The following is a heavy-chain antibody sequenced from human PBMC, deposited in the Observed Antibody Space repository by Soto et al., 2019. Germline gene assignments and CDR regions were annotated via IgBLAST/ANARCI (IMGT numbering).Heavy chain of an antibody. D-gene: IGHD3-9*01. J-gene: IGHJ5*01. CDR3: APSHFEILTGTFDS. CDR2: VYWHDDK. CDR1: GFSLTNTGVT. V-gene: IGHV2-5*01. Sequence: QITLKESGPSLVKPTQTLTLTCTFSGFSLTNTGVTVGWIRQPPGKALEWLALVYWHDDKRYNPSLRNRLTIAKDTSKNRVVLTLANVGPVDTATYYCAPSHFEILTGTFDSWGRGTLVTVSS.